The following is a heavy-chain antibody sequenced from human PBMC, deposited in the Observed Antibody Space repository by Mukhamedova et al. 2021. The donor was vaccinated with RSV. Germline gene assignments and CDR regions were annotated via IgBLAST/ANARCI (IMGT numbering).Heavy chain of an antibody. J-gene: IGHJ4*03. Sequence: GFTFNSYAMSWVRQVPGKGLEGVAAISATGGNTYYADSVKGRFTISRDISKNTVYLQMDSLRAEDTAVYYCAKQIGSCGGGSCYFD. D-gene: IGHD2-15*01. CDR2: ISATGGNT. CDR1: GFTFNSYA. V-gene: IGHV3-23*01. CDR3: AKQIGSCGGGSCYFD.